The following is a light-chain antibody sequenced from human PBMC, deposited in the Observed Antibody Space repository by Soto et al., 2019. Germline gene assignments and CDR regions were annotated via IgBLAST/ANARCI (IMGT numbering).Light chain of an antibody. V-gene: IGLV2-14*03. CDR3: SSYTSTDTLMF. CDR1: SSDVGAYKY. Sequence: QSVLTQPASVSGSPGQSITISCTGTSSDVGAYKYVSWYQQHPGKAPKLMIYEVSNRPSGVSNRFSGSKSGNTATLTISGLQAEDEADYFCSSYTSTDTLMFFGGGTKLTVL. CDR2: EVS. J-gene: IGLJ2*01.